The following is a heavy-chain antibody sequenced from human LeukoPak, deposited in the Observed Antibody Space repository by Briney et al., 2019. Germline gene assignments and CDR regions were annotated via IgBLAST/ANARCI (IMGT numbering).Heavy chain of an antibody. D-gene: IGHD6-6*01. Sequence: PSETLSLTCTVSGGSISSYYWSWIRQPPGKGLEWIGYIYTSGSTNYNPSLKSRVTISVDTSKNQFSLKLSSVTAADTAVYYCARGGIAARPEYWGQGTLVTVSS. V-gene: IGHV4-4*08. CDR2: IYTSGST. CDR1: GGSISSYY. J-gene: IGHJ4*02. CDR3: ARGGIAARPEY.